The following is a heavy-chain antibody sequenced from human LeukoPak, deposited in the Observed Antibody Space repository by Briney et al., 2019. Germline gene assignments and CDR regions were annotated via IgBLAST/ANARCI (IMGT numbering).Heavy chain of an antibody. CDR2: ISYDGSNT. CDR3: ARDFEGYTYGPGNYYYAMAV. CDR1: GFTFSNCA. J-gene: IGHJ6*02. Sequence: QPGRSLRLSCTASGFTFSNCAIHWVRQTPGKGLEWEAAISYDGSNTYYIDSVKDRFTISGDSSKNSLYLQMNSLRAEDAAVYYCARDFEGYTYGPGNYYYAMAVWGQGTTVTVSS. V-gene: IGHV3-30-3*01. D-gene: IGHD5-18*01.